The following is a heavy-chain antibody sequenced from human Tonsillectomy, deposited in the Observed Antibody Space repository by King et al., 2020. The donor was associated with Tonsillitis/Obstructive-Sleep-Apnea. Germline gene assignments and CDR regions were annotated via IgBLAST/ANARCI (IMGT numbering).Heavy chain of an antibody. V-gene: IGHV3-49*04. D-gene: IGHD1-14*01. CDR3: TRGNHGFDY. CDR1: GFTFGDYA. CDR2: IRSEAYGGTT. J-gene: IGHJ4*02. Sequence: VQLVGSGGGLVQPGRSLRLSCTASGFTFGDYAMNWVRQAPGKGLEWVGFIRSEAYGGTTEYAASVKGRFTISRDDSKTIAYLQMDSLKTEDTAVYYCTRGNHGFDYWGQGTLVTVSS.